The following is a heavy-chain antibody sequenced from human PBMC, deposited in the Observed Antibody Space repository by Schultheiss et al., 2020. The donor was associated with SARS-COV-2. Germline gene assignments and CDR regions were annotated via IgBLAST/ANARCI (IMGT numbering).Heavy chain of an antibody. J-gene: IGHJ6*03. Sequence: ESLKISCTVSAYSISTDYYWGWIRQPPGKGLEWIGSMYHSGSTYYNPSLRSRVTINVDTSKNRFSLHLTSVTAADTAIYYCARAKSDSWGYYYYHMDFWGKGTTVTVSS. CDR1: AYSISTDYY. V-gene: IGHV4-38-2*02. D-gene: IGHD7-27*01. CDR2: MYHSGST. CDR3: ARAKSDSWGYYYYHMDF.